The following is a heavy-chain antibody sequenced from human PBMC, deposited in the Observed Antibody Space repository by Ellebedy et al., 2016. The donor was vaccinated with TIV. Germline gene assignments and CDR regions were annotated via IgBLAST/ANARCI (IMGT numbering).Heavy chain of an antibody. J-gene: IGHJ4*02. Sequence: MPSETLSLTCNVSGGSINSYYWSWIRQPAGKSLEWIGHIYSSGSTMYNPSLRSRVTMSVDTSTNQFSLKLRSVTAADTASYYCARESSGNIVYWGQGILVTVSS. CDR3: ARESSGNIVY. D-gene: IGHD4-23*01. V-gene: IGHV4-4*07. CDR1: GGSINSYY. CDR2: IYSSGST.